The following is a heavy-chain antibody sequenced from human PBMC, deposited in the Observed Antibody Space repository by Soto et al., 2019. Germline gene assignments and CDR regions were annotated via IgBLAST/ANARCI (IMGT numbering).Heavy chain of an antibody. Sequence: SSETLSLTCTVSGGSVSSGSYYWGWIRQPPGKGLEWIGYIYYSGNTNYNPSLKSRVTISVDTSKNQFSLKLSSVTAADTAVYYCTTDNGSGSYYYYYYYGMDVWGQGTTVTVSS. V-gene: IGHV4-39*07. CDR1: GGSVSSGSYY. CDR2: IYYSGNT. J-gene: IGHJ6*02. CDR3: TTDNGSGSYYYYYYYGMDV. D-gene: IGHD3-10*01.